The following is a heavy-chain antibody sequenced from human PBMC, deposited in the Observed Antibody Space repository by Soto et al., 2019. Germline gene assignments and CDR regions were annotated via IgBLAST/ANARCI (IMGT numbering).Heavy chain of an antibody. CDR2: ITPFTGDV. CDR1: GNTFTYRY. D-gene: IGHD1-26*01. Sequence: QLQLVQSGAEVKKTGSSVTVSCKALGNTFTYRYLHWVRQAPGQALEWMGWITPFTGDVHYAQKFQERVTITRDRSINTAYMQMSSLRSEDTAMYFCAGGGAGSGPFTRELPDHWGQGTRVTVSS. CDR3: AGGGAGSGPFTRELPDH. V-gene: IGHV1-45*02. J-gene: IGHJ4*02.